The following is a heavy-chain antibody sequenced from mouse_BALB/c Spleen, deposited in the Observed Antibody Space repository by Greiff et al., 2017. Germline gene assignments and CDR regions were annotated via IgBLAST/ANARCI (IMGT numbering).Heavy chain of an antibody. J-gene: IGHJ3*01. D-gene: IGHD4-1*01. V-gene: IGHV5-9-4*01. CDR2: ISSGGSYT. CDR1: GFTFSSYA. CDR3: ARDLTGAFAY. Sequence: EVMLVESGVGLVKPGGSLKLSCAASGFTFSSYAMSWVRQSPEKRLEWVAEISSGGSYTYYPDTVTGRFTISRDNAKNTLYLEMSSLRSEDTAMYYCARDLTGAFAYWGQGTLVTVSA.